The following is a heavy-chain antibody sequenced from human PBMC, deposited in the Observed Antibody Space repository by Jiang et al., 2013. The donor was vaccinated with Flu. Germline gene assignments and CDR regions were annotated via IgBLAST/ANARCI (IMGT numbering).Heavy chain of an antibody. D-gene: IGHD1-26*01. V-gene: IGHV5-51*03. CDR3: ARRRYSGSQRAFDI. Sequence: VQLVESGAEVKKPGESLKISCQGSGYRFTNYWIGWVRQMPGKGLEWMGVIFPADSDTRYSPSFQGQVTISADKSISTAYLQWSSLKASDTAMYYCARRRYSGSQRAFDIWGQGTMVTVSS. CDR1: GYRFTNYW. CDR2: IFPADSDT. J-gene: IGHJ3*02.